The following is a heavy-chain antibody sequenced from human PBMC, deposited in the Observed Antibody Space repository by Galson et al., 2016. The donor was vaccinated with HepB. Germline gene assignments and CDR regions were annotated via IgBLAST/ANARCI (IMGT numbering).Heavy chain of an antibody. Sequence: SVKVSCKASGYTFTSSYMHWVRQAPGQGLEWMGIINPSGGRTRYAQEFKGRVTMTRDTSTSTVDMELSSLRSDDTAVYYCARDTGGDCSSNSCFGWFDPWGQGTLVTVSS. D-gene: IGHD2-2*01. CDR1: GYTFTSSY. CDR3: ARDTGGDCSSNSCFGWFDP. J-gene: IGHJ5*02. CDR2: INPSGGRT. V-gene: IGHV1-46*01.